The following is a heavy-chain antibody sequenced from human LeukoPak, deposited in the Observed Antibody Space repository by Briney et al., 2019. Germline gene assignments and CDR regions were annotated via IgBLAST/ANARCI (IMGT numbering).Heavy chain of an antibody. CDR1: GGSISSYY. V-gene: IGHV4-4*07. CDR2: IYTSGST. D-gene: IGHD3-22*01. Sequence: SETLSLTCTVSGGSISSYYWSWIRQPAGKGLEWIGRIYTSGSTNYNPSLKSRVTVSVDTSKNQFSLKLSSVTAADTAVYYCASESSGYYPNDAFDIWGQGTMVTVSS. CDR3: ASESSGYYPNDAFDI. J-gene: IGHJ3*02.